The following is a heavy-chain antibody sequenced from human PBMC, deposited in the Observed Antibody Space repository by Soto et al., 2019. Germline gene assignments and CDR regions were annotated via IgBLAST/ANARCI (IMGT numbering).Heavy chain of an antibody. CDR2: IYYSGST. J-gene: IGHJ3*02. D-gene: IGHD3-22*01. CDR1: GGSISSGGYY. V-gene: IGHV4-61*08. CDR3: ARTDYYYDVSGYAPDAFDI. Sequence: SETLSLTCTVSGGSISSGGYYWSWIRQPPGKGLEWIGYIYYSGSTNYNPSLKSRVTISVDTSKNQFSLRLSSVTAADTAVYYCARTDYYYDVSGYAPDAFDIWGQGTMVTV.